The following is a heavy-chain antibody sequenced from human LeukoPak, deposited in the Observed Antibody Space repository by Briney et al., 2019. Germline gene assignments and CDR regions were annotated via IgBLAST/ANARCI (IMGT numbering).Heavy chain of an antibody. J-gene: IGHJ4*02. CDR3: ARVGYGGYGALDY. D-gene: IGHD4-23*01. CDR1: GESINNNY. V-gene: IGHV4-4*07. Sequence: PSETLSLTCTVSGESINNNYWSWIRQPAGKGLEWIGRIFSSGSTLYNASLKGRVTMSVDTSKSQFSLKLNSVTAADSAVYYCARVGYGGYGALDYWGQGTLVTVSS. CDR2: IFSSGST.